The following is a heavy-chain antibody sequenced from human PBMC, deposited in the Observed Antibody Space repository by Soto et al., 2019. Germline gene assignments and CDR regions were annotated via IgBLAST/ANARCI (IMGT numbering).Heavy chain of an antibody. CDR1: GYKFTTYF. D-gene: IGHD1-1*01. J-gene: IGHJ1*01. Sequence: GASVKVSCKASGYKFTTYFIHWVRQAPGQGLEWMGMIHPSGDTGYAQKFRGRVTMTIDTSTTTAYMELRNLTSEDTAVYFSVRGYGTTSPCSGDFQVWCQGTLVTVAS. V-gene: IGHV1-46*01. CDR3: VRGYGTTSPCSGDFQV. CDR2: IHPSGDT.